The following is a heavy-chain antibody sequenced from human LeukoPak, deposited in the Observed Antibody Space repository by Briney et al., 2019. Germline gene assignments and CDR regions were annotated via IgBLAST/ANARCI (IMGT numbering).Heavy chain of an antibody. V-gene: IGHV3-23*01. CDR1: GFTFSSYA. CDR2: ISCSGGST. D-gene: IGHD3-10*01. Sequence: GGSLRLSCAASGFTFSSYAMSWVRQAPGKGLEWVSAISCSGGSTYYADSVKGRFTISRDNSKNTLYLQMNSLRAEDTAVYYCAKTGVLLWFGELLFDYWGQGTLVTVSS. J-gene: IGHJ4*02. CDR3: AKTGVLLWFGELLFDY.